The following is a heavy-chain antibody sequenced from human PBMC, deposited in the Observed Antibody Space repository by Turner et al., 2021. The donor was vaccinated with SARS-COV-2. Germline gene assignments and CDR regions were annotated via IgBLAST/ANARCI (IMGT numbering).Heavy chain of an antibody. CDR3: ARHWEVAAAAYLARFDP. D-gene: IGHD6-13*01. CDR1: GGSISSSSYY. Sequence: QLQLPESGPGLVKPSETLSLTCTVSGGSISSSSYYWGWTRQPPGKGLGWIGSIYYSGSTYYNPSLKSRVTISVDTSKNQFSLKLSSVTAADTAVYYCARHWEVAAAAYLARFDPWGQGTLVTVSS. J-gene: IGHJ5*02. CDR2: IYYSGST. V-gene: IGHV4-39*01.